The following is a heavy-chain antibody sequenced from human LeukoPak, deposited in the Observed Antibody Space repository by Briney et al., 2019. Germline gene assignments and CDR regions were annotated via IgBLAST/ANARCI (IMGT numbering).Heavy chain of an antibody. CDR3: ARDYERITIFGVVTSGAFDI. Sequence: ASVKVSRKASGYTFTGYYMHWVRQAPGQGLEWMGWINPNSGGTNYAQKFQGRVTMTRDTSISTAYMELSRLRSDDTAVYYCARDYERITIFGVVTSGAFDIWGQGTMVTVSS. CDR2: INPNSGGT. D-gene: IGHD3-3*01. J-gene: IGHJ3*02. V-gene: IGHV1-2*02. CDR1: GYTFTGYY.